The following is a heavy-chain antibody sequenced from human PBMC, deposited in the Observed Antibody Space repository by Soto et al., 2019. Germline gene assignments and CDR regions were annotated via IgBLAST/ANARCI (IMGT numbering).Heavy chain of an antibody. J-gene: IGHJ3*02. CDR2: ILVDGRT. CDR1: GFIFSSYY. Sequence: GGSPILSCASSGFIFSSYYMTLVRQAPGKGLEWVSTILVDGRTFYVDSVKGRFTISRDSSQNTVYLQMNSLTAGDTALYYCAKATATGGGAFDICGQGTMVTVSS. V-gene: IGHV3-23*01. CDR3: AKATATGGGAFDI. D-gene: IGHD2-8*02.